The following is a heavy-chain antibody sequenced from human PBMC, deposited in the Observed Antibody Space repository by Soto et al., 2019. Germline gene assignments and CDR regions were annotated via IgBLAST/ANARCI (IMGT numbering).Heavy chain of an antibody. V-gene: IGHV1-69*06. CDR2: IVPLFRTT. J-gene: IGHJ6*02. CDR3: ARGGYSSTWSNLLDRSGLDV. Sequence: ASVKVSCKTSGGTFSRYAINWVRQAPGQGLEWMGGIVPLFRTTNYAQKFQGRVTITADTSTYTVYMELSELRSGDTAVYYCARGGYSSTWSNLLDRSGLDVWGQGTTVTVSS. D-gene: IGHD6-13*01. CDR1: GGTFSRYA.